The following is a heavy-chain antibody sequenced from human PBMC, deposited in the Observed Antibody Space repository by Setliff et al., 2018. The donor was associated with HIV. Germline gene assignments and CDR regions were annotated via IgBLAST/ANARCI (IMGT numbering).Heavy chain of an antibody. Sequence: PGGSLRLSCAGTGLSFSNAWLTWVRQAPGKGLEWVARIKSKTDGGKTDYAAAVKGSFTISRDDSKGEVYLQMNSLKIEDTGVYYCTAAHIPVMMLSNYWDPGTLVTVSS. CDR3: TAAHIPVMMLSNY. CDR1: GLSFSNAW. V-gene: IGHV3-15*01. J-gene: IGHJ4*02. D-gene: IGHD2-21*01. CDR2: IKSKTDGGKT.